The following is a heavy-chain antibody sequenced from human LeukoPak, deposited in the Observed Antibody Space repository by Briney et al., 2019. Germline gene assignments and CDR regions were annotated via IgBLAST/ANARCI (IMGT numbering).Heavy chain of an antibody. J-gene: IGHJ4*01. V-gene: IGHV4-59*08. CDR3: AGGYYDSSGYPRLFDY. CDR1: GGSISSYY. CDR2: IYYIGST. Sequence: SETEPLICTVSGGSISSYYWSWTRQPPGKGLEWIGYIYYIGSTNYNPSLGSRVTMSVDTSKNQFSLTLSSVTAADTAVYYCAGGYYDSSGYPRLFDYWG. D-gene: IGHD3-22*01.